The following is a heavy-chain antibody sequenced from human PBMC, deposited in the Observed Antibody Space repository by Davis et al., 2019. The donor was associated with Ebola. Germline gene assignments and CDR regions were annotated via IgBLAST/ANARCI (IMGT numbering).Heavy chain of an antibody. CDR2: LNPNSGNT. Sequence: AASVKVSCKPSGYTFTNYDINWVRQATGQGLEWMGWLNPNSGNTDSTHKFQGRLTMTKNISIGTAYMELSTLTSEDTAVYYCARRVYSRSGFDSWGQGTLVTVSS. CDR3: ARRVYSRSGFDS. V-gene: IGHV1-8*01. J-gene: IGHJ4*02. D-gene: IGHD2-8*01. CDR1: GYTFTNYD.